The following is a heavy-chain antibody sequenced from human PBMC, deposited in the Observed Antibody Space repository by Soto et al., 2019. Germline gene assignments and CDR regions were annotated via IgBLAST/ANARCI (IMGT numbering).Heavy chain of an antibody. Sequence: EVQLLESGGGLVQPGGSLRLSCAASGFDFNTYAMNWVRQAPGKGLEWVSTITGTGGATYYADSVKGRFTISRDNSKNTLYLQMNSPRAEDTAVYFCAKFWAFRYFDYWGQGALVTVSS. CDR1: GFDFNTYA. V-gene: IGHV3-23*01. CDR3: AKFWAFRYFDY. D-gene: IGHD3-16*01. CDR2: ITGTGGAT. J-gene: IGHJ4*02.